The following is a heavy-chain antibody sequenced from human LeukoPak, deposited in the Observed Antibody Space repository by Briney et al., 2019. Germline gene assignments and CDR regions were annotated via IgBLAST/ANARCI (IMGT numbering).Heavy chain of an antibody. D-gene: IGHD6-19*01. V-gene: IGHV3-53*01. CDR1: GFTVSSNY. CDR3: ARGIAVAGTSGDYFDY. Sequence: GGSLRLSCAVSGFTVSSNYMSWVRQAPGKGLEWVSVIYSGGSTYYADSVKGRFTISRDNSKNTLYLQMNSLRAEDTAVYYCARGIAVAGTSGDYFDYWGQGTLVTVSS. J-gene: IGHJ4*02. CDR2: IYSGGST.